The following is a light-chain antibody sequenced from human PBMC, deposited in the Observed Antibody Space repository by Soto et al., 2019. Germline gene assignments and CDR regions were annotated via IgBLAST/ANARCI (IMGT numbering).Light chain of an antibody. Sequence: QSALTQPPSASGTPGQIVAISCSGSSSNIGSNTVTWYQQLPGTASKLLIYSTSQRSSGVPGRFSGSKSGASASLSISGLQSEDEADYYCAAWDDRLDVYVFGTGTKVTVL. J-gene: IGLJ1*01. CDR2: STS. CDR3: AAWDDRLDVYV. CDR1: SSNIGSNT. V-gene: IGLV1-44*01.